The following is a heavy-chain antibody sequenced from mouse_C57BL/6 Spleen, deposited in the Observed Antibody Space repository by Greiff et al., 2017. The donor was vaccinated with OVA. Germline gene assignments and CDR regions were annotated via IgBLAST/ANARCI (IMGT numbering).Heavy chain of an antibody. CDR1: GYSFTSYY. V-gene: IGHV1-66*01. D-gene: IGHD2-3*01. J-gene: IGHJ2*01. CDR2: IYPGSGNT. Sequence: VQLQQSGPELVKPGASVKISCKASGYSFTSYYIHWVKPRPGQGLEWIGWIYPGSGNTKYNEKFKGKATLTADTSSSTAYMQLSSLTSEDSAVYYCARPLDGYYHYWGQGTTLTVSS. CDR3: ARPLDGYYHY.